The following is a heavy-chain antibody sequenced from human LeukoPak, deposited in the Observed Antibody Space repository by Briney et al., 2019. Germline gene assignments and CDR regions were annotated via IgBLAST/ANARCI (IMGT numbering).Heavy chain of an antibody. D-gene: IGHD5/OR15-5a*01. CDR2: IKKDGSEK. Sequence: GGSLRLSCAASGFTFSNYWMSWVRQAPGKGLEWVANIKKDGSEKYYVDTVKGRFTISRDNAKNSLCLQMSSLRAEDTAVYYCARDVYHFDYWGQGTPVTVSS. CDR1: GFTFSNYW. CDR3: ARDVYHFDY. V-gene: IGHV3-7*04. J-gene: IGHJ4*02.